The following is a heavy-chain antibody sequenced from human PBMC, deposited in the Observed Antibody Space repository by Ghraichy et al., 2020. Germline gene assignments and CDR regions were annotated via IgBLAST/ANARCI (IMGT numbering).Heavy chain of an antibody. D-gene: IGHD4-17*01. CDR2: INSGSSSI. CDR3: ARELPYGDYIFDY. CDR1: GFTLSKYS. V-gene: IGHV3-48*01. J-gene: IGHJ4*02. Sequence: ESLRLSCAASGFTLSKYSMNWVRQAPGKGLEWVSYINSGSSSISYADSVKGRFTVSRDNAKNSLYLQMDSLRAEDTAVYYCARELPYGDYIFDYWGQGTLVTVSS.